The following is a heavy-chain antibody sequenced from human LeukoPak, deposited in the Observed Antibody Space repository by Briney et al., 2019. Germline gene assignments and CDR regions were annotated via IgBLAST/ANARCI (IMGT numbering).Heavy chain of an antibody. V-gene: IGHV3-7*01. CDR1: GFTFSSYW. Sequence: GGSLRLSCAASGFTFSSYWMSWVRQAPGKGLEWVANIKQDGSEKYYVDSVKGRFTISRDNAKNSLYLQMNSLRAEDTAVYYCAREMRTYSSSWYPFYGMDVWGQGTTVTVSS. CDR3: AREMRTYSSSWYPFYGMDV. D-gene: IGHD6-13*01. J-gene: IGHJ6*02. CDR2: IKQDGSEK.